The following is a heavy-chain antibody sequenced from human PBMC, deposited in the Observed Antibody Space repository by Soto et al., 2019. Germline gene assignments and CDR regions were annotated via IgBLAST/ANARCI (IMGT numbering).Heavy chain of an antibody. J-gene: IGHJ4*02. CDR2: ISYDGSNK. D-gene: IGHD6-19*01. CDR3: AKESSSGWPSFDY. Sequence: GGSLRLSCAASGFTFSSYGMHWVRQAPGKGLEWVAVISYDGSNKYYADSVKGRFTISRDNSKNTLYLQMNSLRAEDTAVYYCAKESSSGWPSFDYWGQGTXVTVSS. V-gene: IGHV3-30*18. CDR1: GFTFSSYG.